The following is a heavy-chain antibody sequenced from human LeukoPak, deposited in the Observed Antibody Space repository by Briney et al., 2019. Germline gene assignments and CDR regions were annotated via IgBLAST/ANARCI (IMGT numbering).Heavy chain of an antibody. CDR1: IGSFNAYY. D-gene: IGHD2-15*01. J-gene: IGHJ4*02. V-gene: IGHV4-34*12. Sequence: SETLSLTCAVSIGSFNAYYWSWIRQSPGKGLEWIGEVIHSGTTNYNPSLKGRVTISVDTSKSHFSLELTSVTAADTSVYYCAISGWSYQKRTDSWGQGTLVTISS. CDR2: VIHSGTT. CDR3: AISGWSYQKRTDS.